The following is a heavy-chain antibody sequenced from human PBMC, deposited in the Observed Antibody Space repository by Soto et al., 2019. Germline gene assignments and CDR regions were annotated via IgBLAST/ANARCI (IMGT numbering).Heavy chain of an antibody. D-gene: IGHD3-22*01. CDR3: ARARARTIVVVITSLPYGMDV. CDR1: GGTFSSYA. J-gene: IGHJ6*02. V-gene: IGHV1-69*12. CDR2: IIPIFGTA. Sequence: QVQLVQSGAEVKKPGSSVKVSCKASGGTFSSYAISWVRQSPGQGLEWMGGIIPIFGTANYAQKFQGSVTITADESTSTAYMELSSLRSEDTAVYYCARARARTIVVVITSLPYGMDVWGQGTPVTVSS.